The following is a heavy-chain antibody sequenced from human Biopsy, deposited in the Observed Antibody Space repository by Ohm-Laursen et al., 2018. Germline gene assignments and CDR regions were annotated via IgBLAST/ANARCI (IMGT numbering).Heavy chain of an antibody. CDR3: AKGQAPDGYNYAFDI. CDR1: GFNFDDFA. CDR2: ISWNSGRI. J-gene: IGHJ3*02. Sequence: SLGLSCAASGFNFDDFAMHWVRQTPGKGLGWVSGISWNSGRIAYADSVKGRFTISRDNAKNSLYLQMNSLRAEDTALYYCAKGQAPDGYNYAFDIWGQGTMLTVSS. V-gene: IGHV3-9*01. D-gene: IGHD5-24*01.